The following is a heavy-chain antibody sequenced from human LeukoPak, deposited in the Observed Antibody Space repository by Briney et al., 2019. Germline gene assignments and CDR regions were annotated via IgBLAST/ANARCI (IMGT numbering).Heavy chain of an antibody. Sequence: GSLRLSCAASGFTFRNYAMSWVRQAPGKGLEWVSAISGSDGRSHYADSVKGRFTTSRDNSKNTLWLQMNSLRAEDAAVYYCAKTAGSNWSFDYWGQGTLVTVSS. J-gene: IGHJ4*02. CDR1: GFTFRNYA. V-gene: IGHV3-23*01. CDR2: ISGSDGRS. D-gene: IGHD6-13*01. CDR3: AKTAGSNWSFDY.